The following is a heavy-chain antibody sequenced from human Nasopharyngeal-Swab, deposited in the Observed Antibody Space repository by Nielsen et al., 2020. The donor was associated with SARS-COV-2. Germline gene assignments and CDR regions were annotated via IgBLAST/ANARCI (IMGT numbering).Heavy chain of an antibody. Sequence: LKISCAASAFTFSGYWMNWVRQAPGKGLDWLASIKQDGSEKYYVDSVKGRFTISRDNAKNSLYLQMNSLRVEDTAVYYCARVPGGYDSSGYYFDQWGQGTLVTVSS. CDR1: AFTFSGYW. CDR3: ARVPGGYDSSGYYFDQ. CDR2: IKQDGSEK. D-gene: IGHD3-22*01. V-gene: IGHV3-7*01. J-gene: IGHJ4*02.